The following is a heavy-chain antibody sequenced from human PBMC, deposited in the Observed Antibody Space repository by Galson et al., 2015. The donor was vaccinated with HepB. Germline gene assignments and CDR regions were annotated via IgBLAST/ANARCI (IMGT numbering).Heavy chain of an antibody. V-gene: IGHV3-23*01. J-gene: IGHJ4*02. CDR2: IRGNDSKT. CDR1: GFTFSSYA. D-gene: IGHD3-3*01. CDR3: AKEETISGLIYIDS. Sequence: SLRLSCAASGFTFSSYAMSWVRQAPGKGLEWVSAIRGNDSKTHYADSVKGRFTISRDNSENTLYLQMNSLRAEDTAIYFCAKEETISGLIYIDSWGQGTLVTVSS.